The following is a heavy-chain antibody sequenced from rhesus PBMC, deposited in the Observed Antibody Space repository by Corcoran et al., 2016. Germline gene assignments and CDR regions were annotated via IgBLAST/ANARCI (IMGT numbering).Heavy chain of an antibody. CDR1: GYTFTDYY. CDR2: VDPEDGEA. CDR3: ATGVVVVSATPRWYNSLDV. V-gene: IGHV1-111*02. J-gene: IGHJ5-2*02. D-gene: IGHD2-8*01. Sequence: EVQLVQSGAEVKKPGASVKISCKASGYTFTDYYLHWVRQAPGKGLEWMGRVDPEDGEAIHAQKFQDRVTITADTSTDTAYMELSSLRSEDTAVYYCATGVVVVSATPRWYNSLDVWGRGVLVTVSS.